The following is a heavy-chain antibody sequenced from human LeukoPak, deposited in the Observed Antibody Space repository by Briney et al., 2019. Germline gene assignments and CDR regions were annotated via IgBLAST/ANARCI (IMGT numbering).Heavy chain of an antibody. J-gene: IGHJ3*02. Sequence: GASVKVSCKASGGTFSSYAISWVRQAPGQGLEWMGRIIPILGIANYAQKFQGRVTITADKSTSTAYMELSSLRSEDTAVYYCARDLDSGSRGDAFDIWGQGTMVTVSS. CDR1: GGTFSSYA. D-gene: IGHD1-26*01. V-gene: IGHV1-69*04. CDR3: ARDLDSGSRGDAFDI. CDR2: IIPILGIA.